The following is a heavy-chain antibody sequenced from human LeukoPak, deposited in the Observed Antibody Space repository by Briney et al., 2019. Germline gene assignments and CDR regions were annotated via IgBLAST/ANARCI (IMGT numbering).Heavy chain of an antibody. CDR3: ARVAWLPQGRSYYYYMDV. J-gene: IGHJ6*03. CDR2: ISSSGSTK. D-gene: IGHD6-19*01. CDR1: GFTFSSYE. Sequence: GGSLRLSCAASGFTFSSYEMNWARQAPGKGLEWVSYISSSGSTKYYADSVKGRFTISRDNAKNSLYLQMNSLRAEDTAVYYCARVAWLPQGRSYYYYMDVWGKGTTVTVSS. V-gene: IGHV3-48*03.